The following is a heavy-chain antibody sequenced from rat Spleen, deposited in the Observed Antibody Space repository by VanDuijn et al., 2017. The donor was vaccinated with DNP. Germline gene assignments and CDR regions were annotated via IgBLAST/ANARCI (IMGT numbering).Heavy chain of an antibody. J-gene: IGHJ2*01. CDR2: ISIKTHNYAT. V-gene: IGHV10-4*01. CDR3: TVDYSSYY. Sequence: LVQPKGSLKLSCAASGFDFNTYAMSWVRQAPGKGLDWVASISIKTHNYATLYADSVKERFTISRDDSQSMVYLQMNNLKTEDTALYYCTVDYSSYYWGQGVMVTVSS. CDR1: GFDFNTYA. D-gene: IGHD1-2*01.